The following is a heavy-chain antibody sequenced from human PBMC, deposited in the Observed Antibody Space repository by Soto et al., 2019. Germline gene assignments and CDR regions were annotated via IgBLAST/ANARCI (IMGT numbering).Heavy chain of an antibody. D-gene: IGHD6-19*01. Sequence: VTLKESGPVLVKPTETLTLRCTVSGLSITDSEMGVSWIRQPPGQPLEWLAHIDSSGEKSYRTFLKSRLAISKDTSKSQIVLTMTNMDPADTATYYCARTHLAVAVSPWFDPWGQGIPVTVSS. V-gene: IGHV2-26*01. CDR2: IDSSGEK. J-gene: IGHJ5*02. CDR1: GLSITDSEMG. CDR3: ARTHLAVAVSPWFDP.